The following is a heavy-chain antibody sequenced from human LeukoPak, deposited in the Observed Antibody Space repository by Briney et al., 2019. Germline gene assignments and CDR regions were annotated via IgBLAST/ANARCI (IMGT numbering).Heavy chain of an antibody. D-gene: IGHD5-24*01. CDR1: GDSISSGSYY. CDR3: TSFRRDGYNFVFGRGAFDI. J-gene: IGHJ3*02. V-gene: IGHV4-39*07. Sequence: SETLSLTCTVSGDSISSGSYYWGWIRQPPGKGLEWIGEINHSGSTNYNPPLKSRVTISVDTSKNQFSLKLSSVTAADTAVYYCTSFRRDGYNFVFGRGAFDIWGQGTMVTVSS. CDR2: INHSGST.